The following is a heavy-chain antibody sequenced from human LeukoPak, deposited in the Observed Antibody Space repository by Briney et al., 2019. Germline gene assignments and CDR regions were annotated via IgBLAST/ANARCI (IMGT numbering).Heavy chain of an antibody. Sequence: GGSLRLSCAASGFTFSSYSMNWVRQAPGKGLEWVAVISYDGSNKYYADSVKGRFTISRDNSKNTLYLQMNSLRAEDTAVYYCARDIHDSSGYPSYFDYWGQGTLVTVSS. CDR1: GFTFSSYS. CDR3: ARDIHDSSGYPSYFDY. J-gene: IGHJ4*02. V-gene: IGHV3-30*03. D-gene: IGHD3-22*01. CDR2: ISYDGSNK.